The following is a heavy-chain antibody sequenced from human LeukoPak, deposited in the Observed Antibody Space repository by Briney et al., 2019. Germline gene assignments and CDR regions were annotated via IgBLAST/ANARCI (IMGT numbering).Heavy chain of an antibody. D-gene: IGHD6-13*01. CDR2: ISGSGGST. V-gene: IGHV3-23*01. CDR1: GFTFSSYG. Sequence: PGGSLRLSCAASGFTFSSYGMSWVRQAPGKGLEWVSAISGSGGSTYYADSVKGRFTISRDNSKDTLYLQMNSLRAEDTAVYYCAKGPGIAAAKDYWGQGTLVTVSS. CDR3: AKGPGIAAAKDY. J-gene: IGHJ4*02.